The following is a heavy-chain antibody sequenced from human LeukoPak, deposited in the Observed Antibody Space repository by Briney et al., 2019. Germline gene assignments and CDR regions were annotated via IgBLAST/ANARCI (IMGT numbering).Heavy chain of an antibody. V-gene: IGHV1-18*01. J-gene: IGHJ3*02. D-gene: IGHD3-22*01. CDR1: GYAFTNYG. CDR3: ARGSSGRYEPDDAFDI. Sequence: ASVKVSCKASGYAFTNYGFTWVRQAPGQGLEWMGWISAYNGNTKYSQKLQGRVTMTTDTSTNTVYMDLRSLRSDDTALYFCARGSSGRYEPDDAFDIWGQGTMVTVSS. CDR2: ISAYNGNT.